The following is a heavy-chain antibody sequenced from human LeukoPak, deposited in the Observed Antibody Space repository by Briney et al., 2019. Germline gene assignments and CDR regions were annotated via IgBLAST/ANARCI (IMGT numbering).Heavy chain of an antibody. CDR3: ARDISSSWYVSFDY. J-gene: IGHJ4*02. Sequence: ASVKVSCKASGYTFTGYYMHWVRQAPGQGLEWMGWISAYNGNTNYAQKLQGRVTMTTDTSTSTAYMELRSPRSDDTAVYYCARDISSSWYVSFDYWGQGTLVTVSS. CDR1: GYTFTGYY. V-gene: IGHV1-18*04. D-gene: IGHD6-13*01. CDR2: ISAYNGNT.